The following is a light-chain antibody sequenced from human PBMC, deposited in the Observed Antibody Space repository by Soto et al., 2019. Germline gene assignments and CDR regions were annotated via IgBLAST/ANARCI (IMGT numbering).Light chain of an antibody. V-gene: IGKV1-6*01. Sequence: AIQMTQSPSSLSASVGDRVTITCRASQDIRSYLGWYQQKPGKAPKLLIFAASNLHSGVPSRFSGSGSGTDFTLTISSLHPEDFATYYCLQDLSYPRTFGQGTKVDNK. CDR2: AAS. CDR1: QDIRSY. CDR3: LQDLSYPRT. J-gene: IGKJ1*01.